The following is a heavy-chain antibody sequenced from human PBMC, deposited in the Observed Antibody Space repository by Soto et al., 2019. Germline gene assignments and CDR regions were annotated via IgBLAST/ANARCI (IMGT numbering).Heavy chain of an antibody. D-gene: IGHD4-4*01. CDR2: IRSKANSYAT. CDR3: TRNCVGPTVTTCLDYYYGMDV. CDR1: GFTFSGSA. V-gene: IGHV3-73*01. J-gene: IGHJ6*02. Sequence: HPGGSLRLSCAASGFTFSGSAMHWVRQASGKGLEWVGRIRSKANSYATAYAASVKGRFTISRDDSKNTAYLQMNSLKTEDTAVYYCTRNCVGPTVTTCLDYYYGMDVWGQGTTVTVSS.